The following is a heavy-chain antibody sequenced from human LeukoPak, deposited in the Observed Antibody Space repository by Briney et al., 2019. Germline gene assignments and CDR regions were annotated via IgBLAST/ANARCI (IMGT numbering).Heavy chain of an antibody. V-gene: IGHV4-34*01. CDR3: ARGGDYCNHYYYYYYYMDV. CDR1: GGSFSGYY. D-gene: IGHD4-11*01. CDR2: INHSGST. J-gene: IGHJ6*03. Sequence: SETLSLTCAVYGGSFSGYYWSWIRQPPGKGLEWIGEINHSGSTNYNPSLKSRVTISVDTSKNQFSLKLSSVTAADTAVYYCARGGDYCNHYYYYYYYMDVWGKGTTVTVSS.